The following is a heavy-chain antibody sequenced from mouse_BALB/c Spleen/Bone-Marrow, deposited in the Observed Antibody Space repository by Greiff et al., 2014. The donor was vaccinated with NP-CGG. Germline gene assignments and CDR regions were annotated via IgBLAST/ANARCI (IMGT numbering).Heavy chain of an antibody. Sequence: VQLQQSGGGLVQPGGSLRLSCATSGFTFTDYYMSWVRQPPGKALEWLCFIRNKANGYTTEYSASVKGRFTISRDNSQSILYLQMNTLRAEDSATYYCARDDYYAMDYWGQGTSVTVSS. CDR2: IRNKANGYTT. CDR3: ARDDYYAMDY. V-gene: IGHV7-3*02. CDR1: GFTFTDYY. J-gene: IGHJ4*01.